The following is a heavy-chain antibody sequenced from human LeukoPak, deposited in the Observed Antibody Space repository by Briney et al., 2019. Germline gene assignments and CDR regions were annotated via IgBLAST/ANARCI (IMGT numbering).Heavy chain of an antibody. Sequence: GGSLRLSCATSGFTFSTYAMSWVRQAPGKGLEWVSAISGSGGSTYYADSVKGRFTISRDNSKNTLYLQMNSLRAEDTAVYYCAKDPPYCSSTSCYTGDDYWGQGTLVTVSS. V-gene: IGHV3-23*01. CDR2: ISGSGGST. CDR3: AKDPPYCSSTSCYTGDDY. D-gene: IGHD2-2*02. J-gene: IGHJ4*02. CDR1: GFTFSTYA.